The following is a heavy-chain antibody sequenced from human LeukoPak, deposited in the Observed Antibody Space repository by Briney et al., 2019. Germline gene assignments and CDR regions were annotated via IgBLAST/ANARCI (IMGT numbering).Heavy chain of an antibody. D-gene: IGHD3-3*01. CDR3: ARESRRFLEWFDY. CDR2: INSDGSDT. Sequence: PGGSLRLSCAASGFTFNNYWMHWVRQAPGKGLVWVSRINSDGSDTTYADSVKGRFTISRDNAKNSLYLQMNSLRAEDTAVYYCARESRRFLEWFDYWGQGTLVTVSS. J-gene: IGHJ4*02. CDR1: GFTFNNYW. V-gene: IGHV3-74*01.